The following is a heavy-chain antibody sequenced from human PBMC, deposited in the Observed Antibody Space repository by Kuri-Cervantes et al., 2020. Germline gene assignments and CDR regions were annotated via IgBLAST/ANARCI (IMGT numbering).Heavy chain of an antibody. CDR3: AKGREYSSSWYVMDY. V-gene: IGHV3-9*01. CDR1: GFTFSTYA. D-gene: IGHD6-13*01. J-gene: IGHJ4*02. CDR2: ISWNSGSI. Sequence: SLKISCAASGFTFSTYAMHWVRQAPGKGLEWVSGISWNSGSIGYADSVKGRFTISRDNAKNSLYLQMNSLRAEDTALYYCAKGREYSSSWYVMDYWGQGTLVTVSS.